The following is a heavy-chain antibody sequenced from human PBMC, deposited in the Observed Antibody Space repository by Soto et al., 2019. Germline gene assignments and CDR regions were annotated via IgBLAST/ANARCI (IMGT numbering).Heavy chain of an antibody. CDR2: ISSSSSYI. V-gene: IGHV3-21*01. CDR3: SKDRHASAFHGMDV. D-gene: IGHD3-10*01. Sequence: GSLTPSCAAPRFPFHSSINTSVRQASGKGLHWASSISSSSSYIYHADSVKGRFTISSDTAKNSLYLQMNSGGAGDTDVYYFSKDRHASAFHGMDVSGQG. J-gene: IGHJ6*01. CDR1: RFPFHSSI.